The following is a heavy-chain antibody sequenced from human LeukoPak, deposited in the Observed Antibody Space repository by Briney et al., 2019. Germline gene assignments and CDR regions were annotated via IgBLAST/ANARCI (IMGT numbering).Heavy chain of an antibody. V-gene: IGHV1-2*02. J-gene: IGHJ5*02. D-gene: IGHD2-15*01. Sequence: ASVKVSCKASGYTFTCYYMHWVRQAPGQGLEWMGWINPNSGGTNYAQKFQGRVTMTRDTSISTAYMELSRLRSDDTAVYYCARGTIVVVVAAINWFDPWGQGTLVTVSS. CDR2: INPNSGGT. CDR1: GYTFTCYY. CDR3: ARGTIVVVVAAINWFDP.